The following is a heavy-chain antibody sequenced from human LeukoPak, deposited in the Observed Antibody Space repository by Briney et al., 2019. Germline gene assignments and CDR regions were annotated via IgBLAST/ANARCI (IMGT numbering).Heavy chain of an antibody. CDR3: ARGPAAMVNFDY. CDR2: ISSSSSYI. V-gene: IGHV3-21*01. J-gene: IGHJ4*02. Sequence: RGSLRLSCAASGFTFSTYEMNWVRQAPGKGLEWVSSISSSSSYIYYADSVKGRFTISRDNAKNSLYLQMNSLRAEDTAVYYCARGPAAMVNFDYWGQGTLVTVSS. D-gene: IGHD5-18*01. CDR1: GFTFSTYE.